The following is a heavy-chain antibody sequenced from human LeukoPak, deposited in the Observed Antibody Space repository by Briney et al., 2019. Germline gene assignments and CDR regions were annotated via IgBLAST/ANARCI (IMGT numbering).Heavy chain of an antibody. V-gene: IGHV4-34*01. Sequence: SETLSLTCAVYGGSFSGYYWSWIRQPPGKGLGWIGEINHSGSTNYSPSLKSRVTISVDTSKNQFSLKLSSVTAADTAVYYCARWVTMVRGVSNWFDPWGQGTLVTVSS. J-gene: IGHJ5*02. CDR1: GGSFSGYY. D-gene: IGHD3-10*01. CDR2: INHSGST. CDR3: ARWVTMVRGVSNWFDP.